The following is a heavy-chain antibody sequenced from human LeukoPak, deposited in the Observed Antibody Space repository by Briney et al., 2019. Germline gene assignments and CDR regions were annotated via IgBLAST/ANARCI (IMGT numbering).Heavy chain of an antibody. CDR2: ISYDGSNK. Sequence: GRSLRLSCSASGFTFSSYGMHWVRQAPGKGLEWVAVISYDGSNKYYADSVKGRFTISRDNSKNTLYLQMNSLRAEDTAVYYCAGTVTTVGWFDPWGQGTLVTVSS. J-gene: IGHJ5*02. CDR3: AGTVTTVGWFDP. D-gene: IGHD4-17*01. V-gene: IGHV3-30*03. CDR1: GFTFSSYG.